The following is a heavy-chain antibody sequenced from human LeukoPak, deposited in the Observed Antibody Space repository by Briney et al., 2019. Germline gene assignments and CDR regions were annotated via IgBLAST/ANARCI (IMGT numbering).Heavy chain of an antibody. CDR2: ISGSGGST. CDR1: GFTFSSYA. Sequence: GSLRLSCAASGFTFSSYAMSWVRQAPGKGLEWVSAISGSGGSTYYADSVKGRFTIPRDNSKNTLYLQMNSLRAEDTAVYYCAKVVWAFGGVIAHDNWFDPWGQGTLVTVSS. V-gene: IGHV3-23*01. J-gene: IGHJ5*02. CDR3: AKVVWAFGGVIAHDNWFDP. D-gene: IGHD3-16*02.